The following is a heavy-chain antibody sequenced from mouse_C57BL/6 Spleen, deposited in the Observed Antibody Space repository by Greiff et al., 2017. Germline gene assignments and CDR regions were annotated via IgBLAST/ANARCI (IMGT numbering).Heavy chain of an antibody. D-gene: IGHD2-5*01. CDR1: GFTFSDYG. Sequence: EVQLVESGGGLVKPGGSLKLSCAASGFTFSDYGMHWVRQAPEKGLEWVAYISSGSSTIYYADTVKGRFTISRDNAKNTLFLQMTSLRSEDTAMYYCATSYYSNYVWFAYWGQGTLVTVSA. J-gene: IGHJ3*01. CDR3: ATSYYSNYVWFAY. CDR2: ISSGSSTI. V-gene: IGHV5-17*01.